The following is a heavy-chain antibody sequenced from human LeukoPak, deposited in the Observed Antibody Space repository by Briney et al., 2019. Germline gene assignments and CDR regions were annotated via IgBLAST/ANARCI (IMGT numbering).Heavy chain of an antibody. J-gene: IGHJ6*03. Sequence: SETLSLTCTVSDDSITMYYWTWIRQPPGKGLEWIGYVDHTGSTKNPSLNGRVSISRDTSNNFFSLRLRSVTAADTAVYFCARGRVSSSTWYSTYYYFFYMDFWGKGTTVTVSS. D-gene: IGHD4-11*01. V-gene: IGHV4-59*01. CDR1: DDSITMYY. CDR3: ARGRVSSSTWYSTYYYFFYMDF. CDR2: VDHTGST.